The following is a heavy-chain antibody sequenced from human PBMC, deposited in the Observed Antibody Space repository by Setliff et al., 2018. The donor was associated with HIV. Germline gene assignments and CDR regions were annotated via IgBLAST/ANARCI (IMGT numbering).Heavy chain of an antibody. J-gene: IGHJ4*02. CDR3: ARNDDYGGKSHDC. CDR1: GGSISRSRNY. V-gene: IGHV4-39*07. D-gene: IGHD4-17*01. Sequence: PSETLSLTCTVSGGSISRSRNYWGWIRQPPGKGLEWIGSIFYSGSTYYNPSLKSRPTISVDTSKSQFSLKLTSVTAADTAVYYCARNDDYGGKSHDCWGQGTLVTVSS. CDR2: IFYSGST.